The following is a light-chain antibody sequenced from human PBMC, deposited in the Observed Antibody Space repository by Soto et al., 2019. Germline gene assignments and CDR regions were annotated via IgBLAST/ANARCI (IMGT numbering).Light chain of an antibody. J-gene: IGKJ1*01. CDR3: HQRQSWPRT. Sequence: VLTQSPASLSSFPGERVTLSCRASQYINTRLAWYQHRPGQAPRLLIYQTSLRAAGIPARFSASGSGTDFTLTISDVQPEDFALYYCHQRQSWPRTSGQGTKLDI. CDR1: QYINTR. CDR2: QTS. V-gene: IGKV3-11*01.